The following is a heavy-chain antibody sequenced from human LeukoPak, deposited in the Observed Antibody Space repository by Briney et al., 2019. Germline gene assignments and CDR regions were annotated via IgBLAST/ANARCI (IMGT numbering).Heavy chain of an antibody. CDR1: GFNFINYW. D-gene: IGHD2-15*01. V-gene: IGHV3-7*01. J-gene: IGHJ4*02. CDR2: VKEDGTTK. Sequence: PGGSPRLSCAAPGFNFINYWMSWVRQAPGKGLEWVANVKEDGTTKQYVDSVKGRFTISRDNAKNSLYLQMDGLRAEDTAVYYCVSQEVVPHWGQGTLVSVSS. CDR3: VSQEVVPH.